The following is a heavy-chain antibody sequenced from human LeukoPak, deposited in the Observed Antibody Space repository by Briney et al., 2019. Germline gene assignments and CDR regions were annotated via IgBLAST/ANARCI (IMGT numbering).Heavy chain of an antibody. V-gene: IGHV3-7*01. Sequence: GGPLRPSCEASGFSFSAAWMTWVRQAPGKGLEWVATIKNDGSDKYYVDSVKGRFTLSRDNAKNSVYLQMNSLRVEDTAVYYCVNLGYSDGGQGTLVTVSS. J-gene: IGHJ4*02. CDR2: IKNDGSDK. CDR1: GFSFSAAW. CDR3: VNLGYSD. D-gene: IGHD5-12*01.